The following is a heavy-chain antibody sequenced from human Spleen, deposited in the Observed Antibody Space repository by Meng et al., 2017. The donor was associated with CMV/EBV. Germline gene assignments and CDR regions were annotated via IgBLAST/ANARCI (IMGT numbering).Heavy chain of an antibody. V-gene: IGHV1-46*01. J-gene: IGHJ4*02. CDR1: VYSFPSSY. D-gene: IGHD6-19*01. Sequence: QLVRPGAVVKKPGRSVQVSWKASVYSFPSSYRHWWRQAPGQGLERMGIIDPSGGSTSYAQKFQGTVTMTRDTSTSTVYMKLTSVTAADTAVYYCARVGIAVAGSGSFDYWGQGTLVTVSS. CDR2: IDPSGGST. CDR3: ARVGIAVAGSGSFDY.